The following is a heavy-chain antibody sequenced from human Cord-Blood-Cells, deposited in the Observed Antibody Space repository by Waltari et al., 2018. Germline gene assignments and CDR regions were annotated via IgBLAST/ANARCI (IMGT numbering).Heavy chain of an antibody. CDR3: ARDEDHSSSSYWYFDL. CDR1: GFTFSSYW. Sequence: EVQLVESGGGLVQPGGSLRLSCAASGFTFSSYWMHWVRQAPGKGLVWFSRINSDGSSTSYANSVKGRFTISRDNAKNTLYLQMNSLRAEDTAVYYCARDEDHSSSSYWYFDLWGRGTLVTVSS. D-gene: IGHD6-6*01. V-gene: IGHV3-74*01. CDR2: INSDGSST. J-gene: IGHJ2*01.